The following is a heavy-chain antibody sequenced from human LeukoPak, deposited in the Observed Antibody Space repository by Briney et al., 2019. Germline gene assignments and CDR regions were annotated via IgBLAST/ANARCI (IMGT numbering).Heavy chain of an antibody. V-gene: IGHV4-61*08. D-gene: IGHD3-10*01. J-gene: IGHJ3*02. CDR1: GGSISSGGYY. CDR3: ARQGTPGSAFDI. Sequence: SQTLSLTCAVSGGSISSGGYYWSWIRQPPGKGLEWIGYIYYSGSTNYNPSLKSRVTISVDTSKNQFSLKLNSVTAADTAVYYCARQGTPGSAFDIWGQGTMVTVSS. CDR2: IYYSGST.